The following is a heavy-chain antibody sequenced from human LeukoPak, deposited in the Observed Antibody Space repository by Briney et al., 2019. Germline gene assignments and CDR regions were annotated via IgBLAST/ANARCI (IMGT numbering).Heavy chain of an antibody. V-gene: IGHV1-8*01. CDR3: ARDVISSIAARPGYYFDY. CDR2: MNPNSGNT. J-gene: IGHJ4*02. CDR1: GYTFTSYD. Sequence: ASVKVSCKASGYTFTSYDINWVRQATGQGLEWMGWMNPNSGNTGYAQKFQGRVTMTRNTSISTAYMELSSLRSEDTAVYYCARDVISSIAARPGYYFDYWGQGTLVTVSS. D-gene: IGHD6-6*01.